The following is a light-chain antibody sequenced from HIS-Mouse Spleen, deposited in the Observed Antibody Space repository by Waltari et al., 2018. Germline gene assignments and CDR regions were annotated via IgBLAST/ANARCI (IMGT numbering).Light chain of an antibody. J-gene: IGLJ3*02. V-gene: IGLV2-23*01. CDR1: SSDVGSYNL. CDR3: CSYAGSSTWV. CDR2: EGS. Sequence: QSALTQPASVSGSPGQSIPIPCPGTSSDVGSYNLVSWYQPHPGKAPKLMIYEGSKRPSGVSNRFSGSKSGNTASLTISGLQAEDEADYYCCSYAGSSTWVFGGGTKLTVL.